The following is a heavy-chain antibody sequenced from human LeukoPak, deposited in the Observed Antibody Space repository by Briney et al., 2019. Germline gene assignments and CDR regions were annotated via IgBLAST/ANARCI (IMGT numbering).Heavy chain of an antibody. J-gene: IGHJ4*02. CDR3: ARFWTGYLPDY. CDR2: ISTYNGNT. Sequence: ASVKVSCKASGYTFTTYAVSWVRQAPGQGLEWMGWISTYNGNTEYVKSLQGRVTMTTDTSSSTAYMEPRGLKSDDTAVYYCARFWTGYLPDYWGQGTLVTVSS. CDR1: GYTFTTYA. V-gene: IGHV1-18*01. D-gene: IGHD3/OR15-3a*01.